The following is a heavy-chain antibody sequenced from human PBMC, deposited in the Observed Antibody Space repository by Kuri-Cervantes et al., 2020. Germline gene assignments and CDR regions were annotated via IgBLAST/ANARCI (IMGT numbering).Heavy chain of an antibody. CDR3: ARILSEVESYWYGMDV. Sequence: GESLKISCAASGFTVSSNYMSWVRQAPGQGLEWVAAISSSSSHIYYGDSVKGRFAISRDNSKNTLYLQMNSLRVEDSALYYCARILSEVESYWYGMDVWGQGTTVTVSS. D-gene: IGHD2-8*01. J-gene: IGHJ6*02. CDR2: ISSSSSHI. V-gene: IGHV3-21*04. CDR1: GFTVSSNY.